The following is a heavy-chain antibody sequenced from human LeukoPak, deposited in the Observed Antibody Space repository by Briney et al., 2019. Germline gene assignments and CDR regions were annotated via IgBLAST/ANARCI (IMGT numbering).Heavy chain of an antibody. Sequence: SGTLSLTCVVSGGSISSYNWWSWVRQPPGKGLEWIGEIYHSGSTNYNPSLKSRVTISLDKSKNQFSLKLSSVTAADTAVYYCATTAAAGTRLAWFDPWGQGTLVTVSS. J-gene: IGHJ5*02. CDR1: GGSISSYNW. D-gene: IGHD6-13*01. CDR3: ATTAAAGTRLAWFDP. V-gene: IGHV4-4*02. CDR2: IYHSGST.